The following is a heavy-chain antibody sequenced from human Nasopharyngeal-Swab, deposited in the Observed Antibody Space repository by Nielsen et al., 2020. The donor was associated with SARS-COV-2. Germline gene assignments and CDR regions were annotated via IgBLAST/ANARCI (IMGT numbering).Heavy chain of an antibody. CDR1: GFTFSSYG. V-gene: IGHV3-30*03. CDR2: ISYDGSNK. Sequence: GESLKISCAASGFTFSSYGMHWVRQAPGKGLEWVAVISYDGSNKYYADSVKGRFTISRDNSKNTLYLQMNSLRAEDTAVYYCAREGVGWLRLESYYGMDVWGQGTTVTVSS. J-gene: IGHJ6*02. D-gene: IGHD5-12*01. CDR3: AREGVGWLRLESYYGMDV.